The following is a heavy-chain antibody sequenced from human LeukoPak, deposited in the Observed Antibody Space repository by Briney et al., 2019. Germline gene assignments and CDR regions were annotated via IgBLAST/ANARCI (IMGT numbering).Heavy chain of an antibody. V-gene: IGHV3-9*01. CDR2: ISWNSGSI. CDR1: GFTFDDYA. J-gene: IGHJ4*02. CDR3: TSSGSYYFDY. D-gene: IGHD1-26*01. Sequence: GRSLRLSCAASGFTFDDYAMHWVRQAPGKGLEWVSGISWNSGSIGYADSVKGRFTISRDDSKNTAYLQMNSLKTEDTAVYYCTSSGSYYFDYWGQGTLVTVSS.